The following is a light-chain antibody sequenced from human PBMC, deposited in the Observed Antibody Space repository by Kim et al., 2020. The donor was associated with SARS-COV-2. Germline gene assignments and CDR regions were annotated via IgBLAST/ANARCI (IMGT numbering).Light chain of an antibody. V-gene: IGKV1-5*03. CDR1: ESISIW. J-gene: IGKJ2*01. CDR3: QRSGTYYRT. Sequence: SASVGDTVTITCRASESISIWLAWYQQKPGKAPKLLIYKASNLESGVPSRFSGSGSGTEFTLTISSLQPDDFATYYCQRSGTYYRTFGQGTKLKI. CDR2: KAS.